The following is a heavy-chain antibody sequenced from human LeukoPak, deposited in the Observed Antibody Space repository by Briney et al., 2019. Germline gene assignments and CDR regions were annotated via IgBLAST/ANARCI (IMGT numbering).Heavy chain of an antibody. CDR2: ISGGAYST. Sequence: GGSLRLSCAASGFTFSSYAMSWVRQAPGKGLEWVSAISGGAYSTYYADSVKGRFTISRDDSKNTLYLQMNSLRAEDTAVYYCAKCPPPFYDILTGYYTLYCFDDWGQGTLVTASS. CDR3: AKCPPPFYDILTGYYTLYCFDD. J-gene: IGHJ4*02. CDR1: GFTFSSYA. V-gene: IGHV3-23*01. D-gene: IGHD3-9*01.